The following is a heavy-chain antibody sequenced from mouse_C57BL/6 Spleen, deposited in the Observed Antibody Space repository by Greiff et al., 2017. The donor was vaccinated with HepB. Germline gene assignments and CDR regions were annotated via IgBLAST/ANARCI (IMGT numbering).Heavy chain of an antibody. V-gene: IGHV1S81*02. CDR2: TNPINGRT. CDR1: GYTFTSYW. Sequence: VQLQQSGAELVKAGASVKMSCKASGYTFTSYWMHWVKQRLGQGLEWFAETNPINGRTYYNEKFKSKATLTVDKSSSTAYMILSGPTFKDSAVYYCARIKKIVATYFDYWGQGTTLTVSS. J-gene: IGHJ2*01. D-gene: IGHD1-1*01. CDR3: ARIKKIVATYFDY.